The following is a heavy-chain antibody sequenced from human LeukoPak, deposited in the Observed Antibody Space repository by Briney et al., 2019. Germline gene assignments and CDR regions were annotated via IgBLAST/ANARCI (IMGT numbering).Heavy chain of an antibody. CDR3: TSDTLRVTYYYGSDLDY. Sequence: PGGSLRLSCAASGFTFSSYSMNWVRQAPGKGLEWVSSISSSSSYIYYADSVKGRFTISRDNSKNTLYLQMNSLRAEDTAVYYCTSDTLRVTYYYGSDLDYWGQGTLVTVSS. CDR2: ISSSSSYI. CDR1: GFTFSSYS. V-gene: IGHV3-21*04. D-gene: IGHD3-10*01. J-gene: IGHJ4*02.